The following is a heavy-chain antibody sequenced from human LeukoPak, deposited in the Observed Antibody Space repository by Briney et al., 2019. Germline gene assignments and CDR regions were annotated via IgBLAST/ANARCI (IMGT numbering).Heavy chain of an antibody. CDR3: AREDYCSGGSCYSGYFQH. CDR2: IYYSGTT. Sequence: SETLSLTCTVSGGSVSSYYWSWIRQPPGKGLEWIGYIYYSGTTNYNPSLKSRVTISVDTSKNQFSLKLSSVTAADTAVYYCAREDYCSGGSCYSGYFQHWGQGTLVTVSS. CDR1: GGSVSSYY. J-gene: IGHJ1*01. D-gene: IGHD2-15*01. V-gene: IGHV4-59*02.